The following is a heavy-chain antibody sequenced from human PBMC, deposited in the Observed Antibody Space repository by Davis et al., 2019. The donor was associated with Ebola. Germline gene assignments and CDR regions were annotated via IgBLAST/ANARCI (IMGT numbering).Heavy chain of an antibody. CDR3: AREMSAPTGTDAFDI. Sequence: GESLKISCAASGFTLSDYYMSWIRQAPGKGLEWVSHISSSGRTIFYADSVKGRFTISRDDAKKSLYLQMNSLRVDDTAVYYCAREMSAPTGTDAFDIWGQGTMVTVSS. CDR1: GFTLSDYY. V-gene: IGHV3-11*01. J-gene: IGHJ3*02. CDR2: ISSSGRTI. D-gene: IGHD1-14*01.